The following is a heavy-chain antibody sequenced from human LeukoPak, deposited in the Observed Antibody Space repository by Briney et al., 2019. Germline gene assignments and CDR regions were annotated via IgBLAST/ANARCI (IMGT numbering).Heavy chain of an antibody. D-gene: IGHD6-6*01. CDR2: MNPNSGNT. J-gene: IGHJ6*03. CDR1: GYTFTSYD. CDR3: ARGAYSSSAAYYYYYMDV. V-gene: IGHV1-8*01. Sequence: ASVKVSCKASGYTFTSYDINWVRQATGQGLEWMGWMNPNSGNTGYAQKFQGRVTMTRNTSISTAYMELSSLRSEDTAVYYFARGAYSSSAAYYYYYMDVWGKGTTVTVSS.